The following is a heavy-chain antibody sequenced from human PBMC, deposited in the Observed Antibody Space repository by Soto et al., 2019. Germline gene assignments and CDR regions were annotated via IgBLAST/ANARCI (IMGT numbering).Heavy chain of an antibody. J-gene: IGHJ6*02. CDR2: MNPNSGNT. CDR3: ARGPDGYYYYGMDV. CDR1: GYTFTSYD. V-gene: IGHV1-8*01. Sequence: QVQLVQSGAEVKKPGASVKVSCKASGYTFTSYDINWVRQATGQGLEWMGWMNPNSGNTGYAQKFQGRGTMTRNTSRSTAYMELSSLRSEDTAVDYRARGPDGYYYYGMDVWGQGTTVTVSS.